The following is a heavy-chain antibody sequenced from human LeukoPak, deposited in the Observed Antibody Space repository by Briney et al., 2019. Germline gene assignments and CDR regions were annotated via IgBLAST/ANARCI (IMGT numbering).Heavy chain of an antibody. CDR2: IKVGGGT. CDR1: AGSLSDYP. J-gene: IGHJ4*02. D-gene: IGHD3-10*01. CDR3: ARGDRGY. Sequence: HTPSLTHAVDAGSLSDYPCTYTHQHPGKGLEWIGWIKVGGGTRYHPCLISRVKMSLDTSKNQFSLKLTCVSAGGMAVCYCARGDRGYWGEGTLVGVCS. V-gene: IGHV4-34*01.